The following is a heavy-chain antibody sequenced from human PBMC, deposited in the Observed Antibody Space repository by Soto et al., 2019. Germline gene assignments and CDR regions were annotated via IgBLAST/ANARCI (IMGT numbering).Heavy chain of an antibody. V-gene: IGHV6-1*01. J-gene: IGHJ4*02. Sequence: SQTLSLTCVISGDIVSNDKTTWNWIRQSPSRGLEWLGRTYYRSKWYCNYAPSVKSRITINPDTSKNQISLQLNSVTPEDTAVNYCARDLGLYSDSSEILFFDSWGQGTLVTVSS. D-gene: IGHD3-22*01. CDR2: TYYRSKWYC. CDR1: GDIVSNDKTT. CDR3: ARDLGLYSDSSEILFFDS.